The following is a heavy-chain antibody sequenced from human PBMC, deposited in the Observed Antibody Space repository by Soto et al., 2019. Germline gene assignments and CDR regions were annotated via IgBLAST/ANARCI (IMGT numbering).Heavy chain of an antibody. CDR2: INPNSGGT. V-gene: IGHV1-2*02. J-gene: IGHJ2*01. CDR1: GYTFTGYY. D-gene: IGHD6-6*01. CDR3: ARDHIPIEYSSSSWYFDL. Sequence: ASVKVSCKASGYTFTGYYMHWVRQAPGQGLEWMGWINPNSGGTNYAQKFQGRVTMTRDTSISTAYMELSRLRSDDTAVYYCARDHIPIEYSSSSWYFDLWGRGTLVTVSS.